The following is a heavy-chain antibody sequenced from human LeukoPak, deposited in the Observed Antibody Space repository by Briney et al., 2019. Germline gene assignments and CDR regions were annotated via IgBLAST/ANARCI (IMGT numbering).Heavy chain of an antibody. CDR2: TSSSGSSI. D-gene: IGHD3-16*02. Sequence: SGGSLRLSCAASGFTFSSYEMNWVRQAPGEGLQWVSYTSSSGSSIYYAESVKGRFTISRDNAQNSLYLQMNSLRAEDPAVYYCARETPVSVWGQGTLVTVSS. CDR1: GFTFSSYE. V-gene: IGHV3-48*03. CDR3: ARETPVSV. J-gene: IGHJ4*02.